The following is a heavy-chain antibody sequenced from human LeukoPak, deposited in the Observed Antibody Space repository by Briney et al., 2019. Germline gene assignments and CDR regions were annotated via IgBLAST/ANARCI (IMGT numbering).Heavy chain of an antibody. V-gene: IGHV3-30*04. CDR2: ISYDGSNK. CDR1: GFTFSSYA. D-gene: IGHD4-23*01. Sequence: PGGSLRLSCAASGFTFSSYAMHWVRQAPGKGLEWVAVISYDGSNKYYADSVKGRFTISRDNSKNTLYLQMNSLRAEDTAVYYCAKGSTVVTPFPLDYWGQGTLVTVSS. CDR3: AKGSTVVTPFPLDY. J-gene: IGHJ4*02.